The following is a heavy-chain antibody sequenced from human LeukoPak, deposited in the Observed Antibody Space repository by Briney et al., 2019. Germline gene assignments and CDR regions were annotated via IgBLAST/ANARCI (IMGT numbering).Heavy chain of an antibody. Sequence: ASVTVSRKASGGTFTSYDINWVRQAPGQGLEWMGWMNPNSGNTGYAQKFQGRVTMTRNTSISTAYMELSSLRSEDTAVYYCARDRIAAAGSKAFDIWGQGTMVTVSS. V-gene: IGHV1-8*01. J-gene: IGHJ3*02. CDR1: GGTFTSYD. D-gene: IGHD6-13*01. CDR3: ARDRIAAAGSKAFDI. CDR2: MNPNSGNT.